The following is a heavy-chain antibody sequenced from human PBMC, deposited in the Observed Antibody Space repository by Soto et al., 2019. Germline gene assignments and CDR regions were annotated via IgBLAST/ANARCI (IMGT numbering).Heavy chain of an antibody. CDR3: GRVIHSSSWVCDS. Sequence: KASETLSLTCTVSGVSITTTGHSWSWVRQHPGKGLEWIGYIFSTGNIFYNPSLKSRLTISLDASNNQFSLKLTSVTAADTAVYFCGRVIHSSSWVCDSWGPGTLVTVSS. J-gene: IGHJ4*02. D-gene: IGHD2-2*01. CDR2: IFSTGNI. CDR1: GVSITTTGHS. V-gene: IGHV4-31*03.